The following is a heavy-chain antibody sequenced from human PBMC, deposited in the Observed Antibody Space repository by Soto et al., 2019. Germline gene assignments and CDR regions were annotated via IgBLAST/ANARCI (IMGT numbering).Heavy chain of an antibody. CDR1: GFTFNTYG. CDR2: IWYDGSNK. CDR3: ARDPAHYGMDV. V-gene: IGHV3-33*01. Sequence: WGSLRLSCAASGFTFNTYGMHWVRQVPGKGLEWVAVIWYDGSNKYYADSVKGRFTISRDNSKSTLYVQMNSLRAEDTAVYYCARDPAHYGMDVWGQGTTVTVS. J-gene: IGHJ6*02.